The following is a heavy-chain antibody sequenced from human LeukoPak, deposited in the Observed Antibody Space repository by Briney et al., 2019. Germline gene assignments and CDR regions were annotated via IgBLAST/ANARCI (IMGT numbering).Heavy chain of an antibody. D-gene: IGHD4-17*01. Sequence: GGSLRLSCAASGFTFSDYGMHWVRQAPGKGLEWVAVIWYDGSKKYYADSVKGRFTISRDNSKTTLYLQMSSLGAEDTAVYYCARETLTTWYYFDYWGQGTLVTVSS. J-gene: IGHJ4*02. CDR2: IWYDGSKK. CDR1: GFTFSDYG. CDR3: ARETLTTWYYFDY. V-gene: IGHV3-33*01.